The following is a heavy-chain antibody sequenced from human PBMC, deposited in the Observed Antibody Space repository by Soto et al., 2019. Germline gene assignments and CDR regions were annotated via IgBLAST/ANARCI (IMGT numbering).Heavy chain of an antibody. Sequence: QVQLVQSGAEVKKPGASVKASCKASGYTFTNYAMHWVRQAPGQRLEWMGWINAGNGNTKYSQKFQGRVTITRDTSASTAYRDLSSLRSEDTAVYYCARGPGGPDGPGDYWGQGTLVTVSS. CDR3: ARGPGGPDGPGDY. CDR1: GYTFTNYA. J-gene: IGHJ4*02. D-gene: IGHD2-15*01. V-gene: IGHV1-3*01. CDR2: INAGNGNT.